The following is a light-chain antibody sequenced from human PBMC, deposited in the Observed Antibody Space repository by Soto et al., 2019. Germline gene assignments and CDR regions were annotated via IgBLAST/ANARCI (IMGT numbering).Light chain of an antibody. J-gene: IGKJ2*03. CDR3: QQYNGYSFYTNS. CDR1: QGISSY. V-gene: IGKV1-8*01. Sequence: AIRMTQSPSSLSASTGDRVTITCRASQGISSYLAWYQQKPGKAPKLLIYAASTLQSGVPSRFSGSGSGTEFTLTISGLQPDDFATYYCQQYNGYSFYTNSFGQGTKVDIK. CDR2: AAS.